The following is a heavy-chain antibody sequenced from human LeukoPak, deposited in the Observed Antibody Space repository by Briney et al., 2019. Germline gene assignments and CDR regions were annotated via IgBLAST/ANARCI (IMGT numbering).Heavy chain of an antibody. J-gene: IGHJ5*02. Sequence: SETLSLTCAVYGGSFSGYYWSWIRQPPGKGLEWIGEINHSGSTNYNPSLKNRVTISVDTSKNQFSLKLSSVTAADTAVYYCASGTNSSGWTNWFDPWGQGTLGTVSS. CDR2: INHSGST. V-gene: IGHV4-34*01. CDR3: ASGTNSSGWTNWFDP. D-gene: IGHD6-19*01. CDR1: GGSFSGYY.